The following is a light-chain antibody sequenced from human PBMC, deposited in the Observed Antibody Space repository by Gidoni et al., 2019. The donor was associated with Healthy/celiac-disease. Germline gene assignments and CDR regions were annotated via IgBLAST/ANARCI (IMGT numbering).Light chain of an antibody. CDR2: GAS. CDR3: QQYNNWPPWT. V-gene: IGKV3-15*01. J-gene: IGKJ1*01. Sequence: DIVMTQTPATLSVSPGERATLSCRASQSVSSNLTCYQQKPGQAPRLLLNGASTRTTGIPARLSGSGSGAEFTLTISSLQSEDFAVYYCQQYNNWPPWTFGQGTKVEIK. CDR1: QSVSSN.